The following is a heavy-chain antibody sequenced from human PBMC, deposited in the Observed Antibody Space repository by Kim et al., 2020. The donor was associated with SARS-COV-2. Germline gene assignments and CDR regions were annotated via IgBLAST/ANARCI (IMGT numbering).Heavy chain of an antibody. CDR2: TNEDGSIT. V-gene: IGHV3-74*01. CDR3: VRDLCGRQDI. J-gene: IGHJ3*02. D-gene: IGHD3-16*01. CDR1: GFTFSRNW. Sequence: GGSLRLSCAASGFTFSRNWMHWVRQAPGKGLVWVSRTNEDGSITNHADSVKGRFTISRDNAKNTLYLQMNNLRAEDTAVYYSVRDLCGRQDIWGQGTMVT.